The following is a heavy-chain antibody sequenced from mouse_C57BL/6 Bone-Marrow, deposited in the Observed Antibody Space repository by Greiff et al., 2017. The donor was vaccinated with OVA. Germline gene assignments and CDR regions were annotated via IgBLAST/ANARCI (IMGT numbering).Heavy chain of an antibody. J-gene: IGHJ2*01. V-gene: IGHV1-15*01. CDR3: TRSYSNYGGFDY. CDR1: GYTFTDYE. CDR2: IDPETGGT. D-gene: IGHD2-5*01. Sequence: QVQLQQSGAELVRPGASVTLSCKASGYTFTDYEMHWVKQTPVHGLEWIGAIDPETGGTAYNQKFKGKAILTADKSSSTAYMELRSLTSEDSDVTDCTRSYSNYGGFDYWGQGTTLTVSA.